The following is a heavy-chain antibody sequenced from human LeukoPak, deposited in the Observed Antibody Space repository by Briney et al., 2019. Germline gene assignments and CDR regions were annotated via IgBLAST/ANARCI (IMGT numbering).Heavy chain of an antibody. Sequence: SETLSLTCTVSGGSISSYYWSWIRQPPGKGLEWIWYIYYSRSNNYNPSLKSRVPISVYTSKSQFSLKLSSVTAADTAVYYCARGVDLFDYWGQGTLVTVSS. V-gene: IGHV4-59*01. D-gene: IGHD2-15*01. CDR1: GGSISSYY. CDR3: ARGVDLFDY. CDR2: IYYSRSN. J-gene: IGHJ4*02.